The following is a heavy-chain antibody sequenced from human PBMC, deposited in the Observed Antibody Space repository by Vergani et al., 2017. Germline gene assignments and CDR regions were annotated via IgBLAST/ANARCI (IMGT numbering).Heavy chain of an antibody. CDR2: ISYDGSNK. Sequence: QVQLVESGGGVVQPGRSLRLSCAASGFTFSSYGMHWVRQAPGKGLEWVAVISYDGSNKYYADSVKGRFTISRDNSKNTLYLQMNSLRAEDTAVYYCAKGNCGGDFAFDIWGQGTMVTVSS. D-gene: IGHD2-21*02. V-gene: IGHV3-30*18. CDR1: GFTFSSYG. J-gene: IGHJ3*02. CDR3: AKGNCGGDFAFDI.